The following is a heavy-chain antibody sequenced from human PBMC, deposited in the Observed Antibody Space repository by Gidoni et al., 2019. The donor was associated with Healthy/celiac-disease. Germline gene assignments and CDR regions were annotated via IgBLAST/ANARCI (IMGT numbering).Heavy chain of an antibody. CDR2: IGAAGDT. Sequence: EVQLVESGGGLVPPGGSSGLPFSSYDSHWVRQATGKGLEWVPAIGAAGDTYYPGSVAGRLTISCENAKNSLYLQMNSLRAGDTAVYYCARGSYYYGSGSPPPDVWGKGPTVTVSS. J-gene: IGHJ6*03. D-gene: IGHD3-10*01. V-gene: IGHV3-13*04. CDR3: ARGSYYYGSGSPPPDV. CDR1: GLPFSSYD.